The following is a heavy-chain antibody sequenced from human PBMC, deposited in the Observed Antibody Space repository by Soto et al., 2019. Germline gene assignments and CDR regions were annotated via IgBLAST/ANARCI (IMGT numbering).Heavy chain of an antibody. J-gene: IGHJ4*02. V-gene: IGHV3-33*01. D-gene: IGHD6-19*01. CDR3: ARAWGSGWSPSTFAY. CDR1: GFTFSSYG. Sequence: QVQLVESGGGVVQPGRSLRLSCAASGFTFSSYGMHWVRQAPGKGLEWVAVIWYDGSNKYYADSVKGRFTISRDNSKNTLYLQMTSLRAEGTAVYYCARAWGSGWSPSTFAYWGQGTLVTVSS. CDR2: IWYDGSNK.